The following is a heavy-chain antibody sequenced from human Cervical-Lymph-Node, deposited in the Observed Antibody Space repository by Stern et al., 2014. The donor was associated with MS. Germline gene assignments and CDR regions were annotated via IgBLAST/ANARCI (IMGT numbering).Heavy chain of an antibody. J-gene: IGHJ4*02. V-gene: IGHV1-3*01. CDR2: SAASNGNT. Sequence: QVQLVESGAEVKKPGASVKVSCKASGYTFATFAVHWVRQAPGQRLEWMGWSAASNGNTKYSQKFQDRLTFTRDTSANTVYMELSSLRSEDTAVYFCARGRGVVLAASYFDYWGQGTLLTVSS. CDR3: ARGRGVVLAASYFDY. CDR1: GYTFATFA. D-gene: IGHD2-15*01.